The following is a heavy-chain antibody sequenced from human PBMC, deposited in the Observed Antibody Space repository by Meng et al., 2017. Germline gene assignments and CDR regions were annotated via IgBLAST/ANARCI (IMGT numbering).Heavy chain of an antibody. CDR2: INPNSGGT. CDR1: GYTFTRYY. Sequence: VAVVQLGEWGKNLGALVKVSCKASGYTFTRYYMHWVRQAPGQGLEWMGRINPNSGGTNYAQKFQGRVTMTRDTSISTAYMELSRLRSDDTAVYYCARDDYGDYFDYWGQGTLVTVSS. J-gene: IGHJ4*02. CDR3: ARDDYGDYFDY. V-gene: IGHV1-2*06. D-gene: IGHD4-17*01.